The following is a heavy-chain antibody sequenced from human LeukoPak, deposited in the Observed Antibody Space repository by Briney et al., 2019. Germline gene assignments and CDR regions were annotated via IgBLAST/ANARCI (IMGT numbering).Heavy chain of an antibody. V-gene: IGHV1-69*01. D-gene: IGHD2-2*01. Sequence: SVKVSCKASGGTFSSYANSWVRQAPGQGLEWMGGIIPIFGTANYAQKFQGRVTITADESTSTAYMELSSLRSEDTAVYYCARDLEYQPGGMDVWGKGTTVTVSS. CDR3: ARDLEYQPGGMDV. CDR1: GGTFSSYA. J-gene: IGHJ6*04. CDR2: IIPIFGTA.